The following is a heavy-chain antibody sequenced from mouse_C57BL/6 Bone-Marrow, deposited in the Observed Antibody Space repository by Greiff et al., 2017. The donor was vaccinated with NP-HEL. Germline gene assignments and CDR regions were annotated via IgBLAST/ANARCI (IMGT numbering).Heavy chain of an antibody. CDR1: GYAFSSYW. V-gene: IGHV1-80*01. CDR2: IYPGDGDT. Sequence: QVQLKQSGAELVKPGASVKISCKASGYAFSSYWMNWVKQRPGKGLEWIGQIYPGDGDTNYNGKFKGKATLTVAKSSSTAYMQLSSLTSEDAAVDVYARARYYDCDSYWWFDDWGKGTTVTVSS. D-gene: IGHD2-4*01. CDR3: ARARYYDCDSYWWFDD. J-gene: IGHJ1*03.